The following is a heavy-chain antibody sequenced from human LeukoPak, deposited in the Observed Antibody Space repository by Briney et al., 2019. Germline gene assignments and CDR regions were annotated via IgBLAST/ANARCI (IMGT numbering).Heavy chain of an antibody. D-gene: IGHD3-9*01. CDR1: GGSISGFY. CDR2: MSNNGAT. CDR3: ARAGYDILTGHLIYYYYYMDV. J-gene: IGHJ6*03. Sequence: SETLSLTCTVSGGSISGFYWSWIRQPPGKGLEWIGYMSNNGATTYNPSLKSRVTISIDMSNNHFSLTLKSVTAADKAVYYCARAGYDILTGHLIYYYYYMDVWGKGTTVTISS. V-gene: IGHV4-59*01.